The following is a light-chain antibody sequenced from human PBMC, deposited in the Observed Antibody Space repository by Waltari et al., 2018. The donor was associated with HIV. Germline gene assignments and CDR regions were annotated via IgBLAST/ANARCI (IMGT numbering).Light chain of an antibody. V-gene: IGLV3-1*01. Sequence: SYELTQPPSVSVSPGQTASIPCSGDQLDNNYLWWYQPKSGQSPVLVIYHDSKRPPGIPERFSGSSSGHTATLTISETQTVDEADYYCQTWDNNFYVFGTGTKVTVL. J-gene: IGLJ1*01. CDR3: QTWDNNFYV. CDR2: HDS. CDR1: QLDNNY.